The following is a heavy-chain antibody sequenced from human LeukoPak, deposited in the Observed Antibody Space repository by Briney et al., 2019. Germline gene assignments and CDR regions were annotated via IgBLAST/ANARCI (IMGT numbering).Heavy chain of an antibody. CDR3: AREGTGYDILTGLNWFDP. J-gene: IGHJ5*02. D-gene: IGHD3-9*01. CDR1: GFTFSSYW. Sequence: GGSLRLSCAASGFTFSSYWMSWVRQAPGKGLEWVANIKQDGSEKYYVDSVKGRFTISRDNAKNSLYLQMNSLRAEDTAVYYCAREGTGYDILTGLNWFDPWGQGTLVTVSS. V-gene: IGHV3-7*01. CDR2: IKQDGSEK.